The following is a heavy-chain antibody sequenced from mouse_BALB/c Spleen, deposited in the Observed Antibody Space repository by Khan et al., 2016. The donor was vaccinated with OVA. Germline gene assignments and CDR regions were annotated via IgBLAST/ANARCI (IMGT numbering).Heavy chain of an antibody. CDR2: VNPKTGNT. CDR3: ARGYDFFAY. V-gene: IGHV1-26*01. D-gene: IGHD2-14*01. CDR1: GYSFTGYY. Sequence: EVQLQQSGPDLVKPGASVKMSCKASGYSFTGYYMNWVKQSHGKSLECIGRVNPKTGNTNYNQKFRGKAIFIVDTSSSTAYMELRSRTSEDSAVYYCARGYDFFAYWGQGTLVTVSA. J-gene: IGHJ3*01.